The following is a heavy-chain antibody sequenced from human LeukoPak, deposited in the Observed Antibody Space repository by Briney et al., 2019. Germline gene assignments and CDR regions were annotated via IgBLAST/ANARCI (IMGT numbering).Heavy chain of an antibody. V-gene: IGHV3-30*02. J-gene: IGHJ5*02. CDR3: AKDRGYSPCPYT. CDR1: GFTFSSYG. D-gene: IGHD5-18*01. CDR2: IRYDGSNK. Sequence: GGSLRLSCAAFGFTFSSYGMHWLRQAPGKGLEWVAFIRYDGSNKYYADSVKGRSTISRDNSKNTLYLQMNSLRAEDTAVYYCAKDRGYSPCPYTWGQGTLVTVSS.